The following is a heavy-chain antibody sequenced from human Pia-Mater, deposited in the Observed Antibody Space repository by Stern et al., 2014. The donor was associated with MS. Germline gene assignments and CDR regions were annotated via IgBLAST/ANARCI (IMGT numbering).Heavy chain of an antibody. D-gene: IGHD3-3*01. V-gene: IGHV3-30-3*01. Sequence: VQLVESGGGVVQPGRSLRLSCAASGFTFSSYAMHWVRQAPGKGLEGVAVISYDGSNKYYADSVKGRFTISRDNSKNTLDLQMNSLRAEDTAVYYCARDLLTYYDFWSGQNPFDYWGQGTLVTVSS. CDR1: GFTFSSYA. CDR2: ISYDGSNK. J-gene: IGHJ4*02. CDR3: ARDLLTYYDFWSGQNPFDY.